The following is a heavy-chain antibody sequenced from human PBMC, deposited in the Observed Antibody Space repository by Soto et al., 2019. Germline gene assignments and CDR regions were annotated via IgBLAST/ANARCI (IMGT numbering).Heavy chain of an antibody. CDR2: IYYSGST. CDR3: ARVPPDYGDYNYYYYYMDV. CDR1: GGSISSYY. Sequence: PSETLSLTCTVSGGSISSYYWSWIRQPPGKGLEWIGYIYYSGSTNYNPSLKSRVTISVDTSKNQFSLKLSSVTAADTAVYYCARVPPDYGDYNYYYYYMDVWGKGTTVTVSS. V-gene: IGHV4-59*01. J-gene: IGHJ6*03. D-gene: IGHD4-17*01.